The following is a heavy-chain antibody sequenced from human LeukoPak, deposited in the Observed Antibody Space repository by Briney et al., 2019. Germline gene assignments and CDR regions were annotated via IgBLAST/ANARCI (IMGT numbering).Heavy chain of an antibody. CDR3: ATDVGAD. CDR1: GFTFRRSW. Sequence: GGSLNLSCAAPGFTFRRSWMTWVRQTQGKGMQWVANIKEDGSEKYYVDSVKGRFTISRDNAKNSLYLQMNSLRAEDTAVYYCATDVGADWGQGTLVTVSS. J-gene: IGHJ4*02. V-gene: IGHV3-7*01. CDR2: IKEDGSEK.